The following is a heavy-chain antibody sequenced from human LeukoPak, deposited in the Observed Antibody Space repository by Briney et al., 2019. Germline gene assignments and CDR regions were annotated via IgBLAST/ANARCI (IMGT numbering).Heavy chain of an antibody. J-gene: IGHJ4*02. CDR3: ARTGMHVYSGSYFDY. D-gene: IGHD1-26*01. Sequence: SETLSLTCSVSGGSMRNFYWSWIRQPAGKGLEWIGRIYMSGSTNYNPSLKSRVTMSVDTSKNQFSLRLTSVTAADTAVYYCARTGMHVYSGSYFDYWGQGVLVTVSS. V-gene: IGHV4-4*07. CDR2: IYMSGST. CDR1: GGSMRNFY.